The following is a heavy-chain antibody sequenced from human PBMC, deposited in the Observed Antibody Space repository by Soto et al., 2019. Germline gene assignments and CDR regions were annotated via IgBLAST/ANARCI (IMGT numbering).Heavy chain of an antibody. CDR2: INPNSGGT. D-gene: IGHD2-2*01. Sequence: QVQLVQSGAEVKKPGASVKVSCKASGYTFTGYYMHWVRQAPGQGLEWMGWINPNSGGTNYAQKFQGGVTMTRDTSISTAYMELSRLRSDDTAVYYCARGTLVVVPYYYYGMDVWGQGTTVTVSS. J-gene: IGHJ6*02. V-gene: IGHV1-2*02. CDR1: GYTFTGYY. CDR3: ARGTLVVVPYYYYGMDV.